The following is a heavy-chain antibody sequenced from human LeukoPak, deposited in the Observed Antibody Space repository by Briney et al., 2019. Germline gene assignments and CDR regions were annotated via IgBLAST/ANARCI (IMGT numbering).Heavy chain of an antibody. CDR1: GYTFTSYG. V-gene: IGHV1-18*01. Sequence: APVKVSCKASGYTFTSYGISWVRQAPGQGLEWMGWISAYNGNRNYAQNLQGRVTMTTDTSTSAAYMELKSLRSDDTAVYYCAREQPSYGYAFDIWGQGTMVTVAS. D-gene: IGHD5-18*01. J-gene: IGHJ3*02. CDR3: AREQPSYGYAFDI. CDR2: ISAYNGNR.